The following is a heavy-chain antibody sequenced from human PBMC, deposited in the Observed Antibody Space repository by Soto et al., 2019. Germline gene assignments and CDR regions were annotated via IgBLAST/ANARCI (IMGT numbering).Heavy chain of an antibody. CDR2: IIPIFGTA. CDR1: GGTFSSYA. J-gene: IGHJ6*02. Sequence: QVQLVQSGAEVKKPGSSVKVSCKASGGTFSSYAISWVRQAPGQGLEWMGGIIPIFGTANYAQKFLGRVTITADKSTSTAYMELSSLRSEDTAVYYCARSEKSHCSSTSCYNYYYGMDVWGQGTTVTVSS. CDR3: ARSEKSHCSSTSCYNYYYGMDV. D-gene: IGHD2-2*02. V-gene: IGHV1-69*06.